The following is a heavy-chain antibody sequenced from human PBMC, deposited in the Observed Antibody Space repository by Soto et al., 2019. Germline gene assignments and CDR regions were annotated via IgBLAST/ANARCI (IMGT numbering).Heavy chain of an antibody. D-gene: IGHD6-6*01. CDR3: AKGKGSSSFYYFDY. Sequence: GGSLRLSCAASGFTFSSYAMSWVRQAPGKGLEWVSDISGSGGSTNYADSVKGRFTISRDNSKNTLYLQMNSLRAEDTAVYYCAKGKGSSSFYYFDYSGQGTLVTVSS. CDR1: GFTFSSYA. J-gene: IGHJ4*02. CDR2: ISGSGGST. V-gene: IGHV3-23*01.